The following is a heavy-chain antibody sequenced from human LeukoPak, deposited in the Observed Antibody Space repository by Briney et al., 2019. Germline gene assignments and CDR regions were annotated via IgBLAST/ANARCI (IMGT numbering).Heavy chain of an antibody. CDR2: ISSSSSYT. Sequence: GGSLRLSCAASGFTFSDYYMSWIRQAPGKGLEWVSYISSSSSYTNYADSVKGRFTISRDNAKNSLYLQMNSLRAEDTAVYYCARNLRHYYGSGSYYPPGYWGQGTLVTVSS. CDR1: GFTFSDYY. V-gene: IGHV3-11*06. CDR3: ARNLRHYYGSGSYYPPGY. J-gene: IGHJ4*02. D-gene: IGHD3-10*01.